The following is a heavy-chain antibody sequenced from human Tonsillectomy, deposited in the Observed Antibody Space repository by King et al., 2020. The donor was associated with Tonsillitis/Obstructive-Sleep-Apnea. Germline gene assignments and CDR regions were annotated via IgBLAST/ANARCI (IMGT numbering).Heavy chain of an antibody. CDR3: ARDEREYCSGGSCYPSFDY. V-gene: IGHV1-69*12. CDR1: GGTFSSYA. CDR2: IIPIFGTA. D-gene: IGHD2-15*01. Sequence: VQLVQSGAEVKKPGSSVKVSCKASGGTFSSYAISWVRQAPGQGLEWMGGIIPIFGTANYAQKFQGRVTITAHESTSTAYMELSSLRSEDTAVYYCARDEREYCSGGSCYPSFDYWGQGTLVTVSS. J-gene: IGHJ4*02.